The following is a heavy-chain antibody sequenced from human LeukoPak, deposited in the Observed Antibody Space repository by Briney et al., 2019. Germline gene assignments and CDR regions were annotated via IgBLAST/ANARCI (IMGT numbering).Heavy chain of an antibody. CDR2: IRSKAYGGTT. Sequence: GGSLRLSCAASGFTFSSYGMSWVRQAPGKGLGWVGFIRSKAYGGTTKNAASVKGRFTISRDDSRSIAYLQMNSLKTEDTAVYYCTRRYNYDSSGYYYVRDAFDIWGQGTMVTVSS. CDR1: GFTFSSYG. V-gene: IGHV3-49*04. CDR3: TRRYNYDSSGYYYVRDAFDI. J-gene: IGHJ3*02. D-gene: IGHD3-22*01.